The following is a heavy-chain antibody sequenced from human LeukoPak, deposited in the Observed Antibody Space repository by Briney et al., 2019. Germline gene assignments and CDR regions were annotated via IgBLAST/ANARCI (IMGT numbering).Heavy chain of an antibody. CDR1: GFTFSSYA. Sequence: PGGSLRLSCAASGFTFSSYAMHWVRQAPGKGLEWVAVISYDGSNKYYADSVKGRFTISRDNSKNTLYLRMNSLRAEDTAVYYCATDPQQLASREYFQHWGQGTLVTVSS. CDR3: ATDPQQLASREYFQH. V-gene: IGHV3-30-3*01. CDR2: ISYDGSNK. J-gene: IGHJ1*01. D-gene: IGHD6-13*01.